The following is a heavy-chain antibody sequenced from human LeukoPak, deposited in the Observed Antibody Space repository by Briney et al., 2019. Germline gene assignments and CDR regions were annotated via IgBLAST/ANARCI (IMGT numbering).Heavy chain of an antibody. CDR1: GFTFSSYG. D-gene: IGHD2-15*01. CDR3: AKDHCSRGTCYYYYYMDV. V-gene: IGHV3-30*02. Sequence: PGGSLRLSCAASGFTFSSYGMHWVRRAPGKGLEWVAVIRNDGTNKYYADSVKGRFTISRDNSKNTVHLQMNSLRAEGTAVYYCAKDHCSRGTCYYYYYMDVWGKGTTVTVSS. J-gene: IGHJ6*03. CDR2: IRNDGTNK.